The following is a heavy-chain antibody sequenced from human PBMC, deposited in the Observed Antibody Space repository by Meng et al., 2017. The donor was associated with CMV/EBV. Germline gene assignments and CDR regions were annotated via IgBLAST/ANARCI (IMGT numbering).Heavy chain of an antibody. J-gene: IGHJ2*01. V-gene: IGHV4-4*02. Sequence: SGGSISSSDWWSWVRQAPGKGLEWIGDIYPSGSTNYNPYLKSRVTISVDKSKNQFSLKLSSVTAADTAVYYCARGPILWFGESSSFDLWGRGTLSPSPQ. CDR2: IYPSGST. CDR3: ARGPILWFGESSSFDL. D-gene: IGHD3-10*01. CDR1: GGSISSSDW.